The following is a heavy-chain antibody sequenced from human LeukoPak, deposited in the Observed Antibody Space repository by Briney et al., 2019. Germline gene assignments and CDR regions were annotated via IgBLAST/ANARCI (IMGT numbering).Heavy chain of an antibody. Sequence: GESLKISCQSSGYSFTSYWIGWVRQMPGKGPECMGIIYPGDSDARCSPSFQGQVTISADKSISTAYLQWSSLKASDTAMYYCARSVTDAFDIWGQGTMVTVSS. J-gene: IGHJ3*02. D-gene: IGHD4-11*01. CDR2: IYPGDSDA. CDR3: ARSVTDAFDI. V-gene: IGHV5-51*01. CDR1: GYSFTSYW.